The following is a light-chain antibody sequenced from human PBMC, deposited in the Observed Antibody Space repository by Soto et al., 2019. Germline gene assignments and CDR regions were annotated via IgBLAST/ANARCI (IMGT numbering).Light chain of an antibody. CDR2: NDI. J-gene: IGLJ1*01. V-gene: IGLV1-44*01. CDR3: AAWDDSLNGYV. CDR1: SSNIEYNT. Sequence: QSVLTQPPSASGTPGQRVTISWSGSSSNIEYNTVNWYQQVPETAPKLLISNDIQRPSGVPDRFSGSKSGTSASLAISGLQSEDEADYYCAAWDDSLNGYVFGTGTKVTVL.